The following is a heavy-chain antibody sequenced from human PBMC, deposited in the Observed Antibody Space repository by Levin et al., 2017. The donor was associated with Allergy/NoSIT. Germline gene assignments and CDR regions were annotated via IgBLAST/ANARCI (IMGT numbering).Heavy chain of an antibody. D-gene: IGHD2-2*01. CDR2: INSDGSST. CDR3: AKDIVVVPAAMGGAFDI. Sequence: GESLKISCAASGFTFSSYWMHWVRQAPGKGLVWVSRINSDGSSTSYADSVKGRFTISRDNAKNTLYLQMNSLRAEDTAVYYCAKDIVVVPAAMGGAFDIWGQGTMVTVSS. V-gene: IGHV3-74*01. J-gene: IGHJ3*02. CDR1: GFTFSSYW.